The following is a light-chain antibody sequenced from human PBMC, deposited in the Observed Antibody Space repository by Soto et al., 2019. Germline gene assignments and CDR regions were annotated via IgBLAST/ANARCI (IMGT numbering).Light chain of an antibody. CDR2: DAS. CDR1: QSVSRW. V-gene: IGKV1-5*01. CDR3: QQYNALWT. Sequence: DLQMTQSPFTLSASVGNRVTITFRASQSVSRWLAWYQQKPGKAPKLLIYDASSLESGVPSRFSGSGSGTEFTLTINSLQPGDSATYSCQQYNALWTFGLGTKVDIK. J-gene: IGKJ1*01.